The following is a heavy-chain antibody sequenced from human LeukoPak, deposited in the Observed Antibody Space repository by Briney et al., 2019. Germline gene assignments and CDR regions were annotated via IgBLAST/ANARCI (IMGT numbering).Heavy chain of an antibody. CDR2: LSDNGGSP. V-gene: IGHV3-23*01. Sequence: PGGSLRLSCAASGFTFSNYAMSWVRQAPGKGLEWVSSLSDNGGSPYYADSVKGLFTISRDNSKNTLYLHMNSLRVEDTAVYYCARHIGRGIEDMDVWGRGTKVTVSS. J-gene: IGHJ6*03. CDR1: GFTFSNYA. CDR3: ARHIGRGIEDMDV. D-gene: IGHD1-14*01.